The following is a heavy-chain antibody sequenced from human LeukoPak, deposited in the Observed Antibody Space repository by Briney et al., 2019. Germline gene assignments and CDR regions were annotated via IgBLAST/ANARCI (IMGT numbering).Heavy chain of an antibody. V-gene: IGHV4-39*07. CDR3: ARLVVVVPAATMGYFDY. CDR1: GASITSSNYY. D-gene: IGHD2-2*01. J-gene: IGHJ4*02. CDR2: IYYTGIT. Sequence: SETLSLTCTVSGASITSSNYYWLWLRQPPGKGLEWIGSIYYTGITYYNLSLKSRVTISVDTSKYQCSLRLSSVTAADTAVYYCARLVVVVPAATMGYFDYWGQGTLVTVSS.